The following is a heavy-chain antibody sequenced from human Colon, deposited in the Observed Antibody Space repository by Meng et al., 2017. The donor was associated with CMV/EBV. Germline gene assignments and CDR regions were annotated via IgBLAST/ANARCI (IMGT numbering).Heavy chain of an antibody. J-gene: IGHJ4*02. Sequence: SCAVSGLPVSRHWINWVRQAPGKGVVWILRINPDGSITNYADSVKGRFTIYRDNAKNTVYLQMNSLRADDTAMYYCTTNRQVGAVDYWGQGTLVTVSS. V-gene: IGHV3-74*01. CDR1: GLPVSRHW. CDR3: TTNRQVGAVDY. D-gene: IGHD1-26*01. CDR2: INPDGSIT.